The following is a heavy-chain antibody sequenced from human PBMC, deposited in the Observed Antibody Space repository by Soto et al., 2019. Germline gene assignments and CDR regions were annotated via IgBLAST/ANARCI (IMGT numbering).Heavy chain of an antibody. CDR2: IIPILGIA. Sequence: QVQLVQSGAEVKKPGSSVKVSCKASGGTFSSYTISWVRQAPGQGLEWMGRIIPILGIANYAQKFQGRVTITADKSTSTAYMELSSLRSEDTAVYYCASFGDYDSSGRPGYFDYWGQGTLFTVSS. CDR3: ASFGDYDSSGRPGYFDY. V-gene: IGHV1-69*02. D-gene: IGHD3-22*01. J-gene: IGHJ4*02. CDR1: GGTFSSYT.